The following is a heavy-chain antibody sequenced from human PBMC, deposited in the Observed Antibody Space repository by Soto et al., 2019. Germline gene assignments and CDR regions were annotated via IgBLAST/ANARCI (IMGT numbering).Heavy chain of an antibody. V-gene: IGHV3-66*01. Sequence: SGGSLRLSCAASGFTVSSNYMSWVRQAPGKGLEWVSVIYSGGSTYYADSVKGRFTISRDNSKNTLYLQMNSLRAEDTAVYYCARAPPQLWSGYGMDVWGQGTTVTVSS. D-gene: IGHD3-10*01. CDR1: GFTVSSNY. J-gene: IGHJ6*02. CDR2: IYSGGST. CDR3: ARAPPQLWSGYGMDV.